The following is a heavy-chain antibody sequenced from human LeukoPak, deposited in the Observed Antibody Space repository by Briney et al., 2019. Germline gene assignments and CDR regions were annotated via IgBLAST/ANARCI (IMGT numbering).Heavy chain of an antibody. D-gene: IGHD6-19*01. V-gene: IGHV3-33*01. CDR2: IWYDGSNK. J-gene: IGHJ5*02. CDR1: GFTFYSYV. Sequence: GGSLRLLWAGFGFTFYSYVVHWVRQAPGKGLEWVAVIWYDGSNKYYADSVKGRFTISRDNSKNTLYLQMNSLRAEDTAVYYCARDKQWLAPWLDHWGQGTLVTVSS. CDR3: ARDKQWLAPWLDH.